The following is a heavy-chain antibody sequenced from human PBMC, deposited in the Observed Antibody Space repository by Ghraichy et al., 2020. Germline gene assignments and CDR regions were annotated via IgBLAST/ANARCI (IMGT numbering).Heavy chain of an antibody. CDR2: INPNSGGT. CDR1: GYTFTGYY. J-gene: IGHJ4*02. V-gene: IGHV1-2*02. D-gene: IGHD4-17*01. CDR3: ARDQSASAVTTADY. Sequence: ASVKVSCKASGYTFTGYYMHWVRQAPGQGLEWMGWINPNSGGTNYAQKFQGRVTMTRDTSISTAYMELSRLRSDDTAVYYCARDQSASAVTTADYWGQGTLVTVSS.